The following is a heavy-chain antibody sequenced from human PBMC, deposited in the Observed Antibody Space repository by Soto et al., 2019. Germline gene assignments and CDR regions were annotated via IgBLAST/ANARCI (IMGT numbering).Heavy chain of an antibody. J-gene: IGHJ6*03. CDR1: GFTFSSYS. CDR2: ISSSSSTI. D-gene: IGHD6-25*01. V-gene: IGHV3-48*01. CDR3: ARESPALSSDMDV. Sequence: GGSLRLSCAASGFTFSSYSMNWVRQAPGKGLEWVSYISSSSSTIYYADSVKGRFTISRDNAKNSLYLQMNSLRAEDTAVYYCARESPALSSDMDVWGKGTTVTVSS.